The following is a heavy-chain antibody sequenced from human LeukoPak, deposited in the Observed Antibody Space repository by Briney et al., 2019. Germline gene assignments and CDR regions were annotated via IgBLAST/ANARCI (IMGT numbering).Heavy chain of an antibody. CDR3: ARGGAPAVYFDY. CDR1: GFIFSSYG. Sequence: GGSLRLSCAASGFIFSSYGTHWIRQAPGKGLEWVALISHAGSNEYYAASVKGRFTISRDNSNNEFYLQMDSLRPEDTAVYYCARGGAPAVYFDYWGQGALVTVSS. CDR2: ISHAGSNE. D-gene: IGHD1-26*01. V-gene: IGHV3-30*03. J-gene: IGHJ4*02.